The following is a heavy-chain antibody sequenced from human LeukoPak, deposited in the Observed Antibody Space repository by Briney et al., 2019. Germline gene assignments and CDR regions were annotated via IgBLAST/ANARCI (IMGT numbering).Heavy chain of an antibody. CDR1: GYTFTKYA. CDR3: ARDPRRGGVSHYGMDV. D-gene: IGHD4-23*01. J-gene: IGHJ6*02. V-gene: IGHV1-3*01. Sequence: ASVNVSCKASGYTFTKYAMHWVRQAPGQRLEWMGWINPGNGNTKYSQKFQGRVTITRDTSASTAYMELRSLRSDDTAVYYCARDPRRGGVSHYGMDVWGQGTTVTVSS. CDR2: INPGNGNT.